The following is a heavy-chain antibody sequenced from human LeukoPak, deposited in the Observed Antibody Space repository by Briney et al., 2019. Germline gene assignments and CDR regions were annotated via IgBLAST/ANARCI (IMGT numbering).Heavy chain of an antibody. CDR1: GGSISSYY. CDR2: IYYSGST. J-gene: IGHJ4*02. D-gene: IGHD5-18*01. V-gene: IGHV4-59*08. CDR3: ATCCGYSYANDY. Sequence: PSETLSLTCTVSGGSISSYYWSWIRQPPGKGLEWIGYIYYSGSTNYNPSLKSRVTISVDTSKNQFSLKLSSVTAADTAVYYCATCCGYSYANDYWRQGTLVTVSS.